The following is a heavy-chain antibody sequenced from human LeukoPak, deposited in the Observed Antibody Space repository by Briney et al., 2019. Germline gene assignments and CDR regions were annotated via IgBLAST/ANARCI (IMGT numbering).Heavy chain of an antibody. CDR1: GFIFGSYA. J-gene: IGHJ4*02. V-gene: IGHV3-23*01. CDR3: AKGKDCANGVCRTFDY. D-gene: IGHD2-8*01. Sequence: GGSLRLSCAASGFIFGSYAMNWVRQAPGKGLEWVSILSANGGKTFYADSVKGRFTISRDNSKNTLYLQMNSLRAEDTAVYYCAKGKDCANGVCRTFDYWGQGTLVVVSS. CDR2: LSANGGKT.